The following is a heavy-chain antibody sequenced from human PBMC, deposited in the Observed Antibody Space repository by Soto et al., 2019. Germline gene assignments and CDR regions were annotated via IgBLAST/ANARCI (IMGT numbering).Heavy chain of an antibody. V-gene: IGHV3-30*18. CDR3: AKDRGYFGSGRIFDY. J-gene: IGHJ4*02. CDR2: ISYDGSKK. D-gene: IGHD3-10*01. CDR1: GFTFSSYG. Sequence: QVQLVESGGGVVQPGRSLRLSCAASGFTFSSYGMHWVRQAPGKGLEWVAVISYDGSKKYYADFVKGRLTISRDNSKNTLYLQMNILRTEDTAVYYCAKDRGYFGSGRIFDYWGQGTLVTVSS.